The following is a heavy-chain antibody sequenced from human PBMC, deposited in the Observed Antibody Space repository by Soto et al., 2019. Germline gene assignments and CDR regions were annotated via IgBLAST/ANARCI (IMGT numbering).Heavy chain of an antibody. CDR1: GGTFRSYA. CDR2: IIPMFGTP. V-gene: IGHV1-69*15. CDR3: ARGVVTAEITYYYYAMDV. Sequence: QIQLVQSGAEVKKPGSSVKVSCRASGGTFRSYAINWVRQAPGQGLEWMGRIIPMFGTPNYAQRVQGRVTITADESTSTGYMEVRSLRSEDTAVYYCARGVVTAEITYYYYAMDVWGQGTTVTVS. J-gene: IGHJ6*02. D-gene: IGHD6-13*01.